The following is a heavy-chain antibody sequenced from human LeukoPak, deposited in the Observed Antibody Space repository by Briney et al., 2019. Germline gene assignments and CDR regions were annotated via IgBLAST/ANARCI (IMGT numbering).Heavy chain of an antibody. D-gene: IGHD3-10*01. J-gene: IGHJ4*02. CDR1: GFIFSTSW. Sequence: GGSLRLSCTASGFIFSTSWMTWVRQAPGKGLEWVANINLDGSEKYYVDSVKGRFTISRDNAKNSLYLQMNSLRAADTAVYYCAKVAKYYYGSETYFFFDHWGQGTLVTVSS. CDR3: AKVAKYYYGSETYFFFDH. V-gene: IGHV3-7*03. CDR2: INLDGSEK.